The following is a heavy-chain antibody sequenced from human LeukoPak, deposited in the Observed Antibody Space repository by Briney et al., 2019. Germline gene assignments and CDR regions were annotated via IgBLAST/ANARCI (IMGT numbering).Heavy chain of an antibody. CDR2: ISGSGGST. CDR3: AKSHHVTAIDY. Sequence: GGSLRLSCAASVFTFSSYGMSWVRQAPGKGLEWVSAISGSGGSTYYADSVKGRFTISRDNSKNTLYLQMNSLRADDTAVYYCAKSHHVTAIDYWGQGTLVTVSS. V-gene: IGHV3-23*01. J-gene: IGHJ4*02. CDR1: VFTFSSYG. D-gene: IGHD2-21*02.